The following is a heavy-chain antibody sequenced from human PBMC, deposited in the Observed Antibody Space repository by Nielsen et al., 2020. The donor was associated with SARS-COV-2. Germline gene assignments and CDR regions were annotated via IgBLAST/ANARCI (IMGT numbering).Heavy chain of an antibody. CDR1: GYYFATYC. J-gene: IGHJ6*02. D-gene: IGHD6-13*01. V-gene: IGHV5-51*01. Sequence: GGSLRLSCQVSGYYFATYCIAWVRQLPGKGLEWMGVVYPGDSDTRYSPSFQGQVIISSDKSITTAYLQWNSLQASDSAMYYCARLQSSTGGGMDVWGQGTAVTVSS. CDR2: VYPGDSDT. CDR3: ARLQSSTGGGMDV.